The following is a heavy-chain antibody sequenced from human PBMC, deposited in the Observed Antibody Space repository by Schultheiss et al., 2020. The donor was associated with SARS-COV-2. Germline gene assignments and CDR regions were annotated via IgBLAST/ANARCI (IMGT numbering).Heavy chain of an antibody. D-gene: IGHD6-6*01. CDR2: ISYDGSNK. V-gene: IGHV3-30*18. CDR3: AKEIPEYSSSYYFDY. J-gene: IGHJ4*02. CDR1: GFTFSSYG. Sequence: GGSLRLSCAASGFTFSSYGMHWVRQAPGKGLEWVAVISYDGSNKYYADSVKGRFTISRDNSKNTLYLQMNSLRAEDTAVYYCAKEIPEYSSSYYFDYWGQGTLVTVSS.